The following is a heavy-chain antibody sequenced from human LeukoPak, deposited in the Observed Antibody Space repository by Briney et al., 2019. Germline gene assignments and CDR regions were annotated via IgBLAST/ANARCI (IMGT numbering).Heavy chain of an antibody. D-gene: IGHD1-26*01. CDR3: ARDSSSGSYYPAAFDI. J-gene: IGHJ3*02. Sequence: GGSLRLSCAASGFTFSSYSMNWVRQAPGKGLEWVSSISSSSTYIYYADSMKGRFTISRDNGKNSLSLQMNSLRAEDTAVYYCARDSSSGSYYPAAFDIWGQGTMVTVSS. V-gene: IGHV3-21*01. CDR1: GFTFSSYS. CDR2: ISSSSTYI.